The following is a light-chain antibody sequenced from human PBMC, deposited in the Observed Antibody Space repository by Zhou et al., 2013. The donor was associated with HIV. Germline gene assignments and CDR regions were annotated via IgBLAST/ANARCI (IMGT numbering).Light chain of an antibody. CDR1: QSISSW. Sequence: DIQMTQSPSTLSASVGDRVTITCRASQSISSWLAWYQQKPGRAPKLLIYKASSLESGVPSRFSGSGSGTEFTLTISSLQPDDFATYYCQQLNSYGTFGPGTKVDIK. CDR3: QQLNSYGT. V-gene: IGKV1-5*03. CDR2: KAS. J-gene: IGKJ3*01.